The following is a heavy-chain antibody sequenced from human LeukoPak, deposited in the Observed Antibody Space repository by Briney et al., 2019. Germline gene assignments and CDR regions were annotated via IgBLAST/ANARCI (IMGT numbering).Heavy chain of an antibody. Sequence: ASVKVSCKASGYTFTGYYMHWVRQAPGQGLEWMGWINPNSGGTNYAQKFQGRVTMTRDTSISTAYMELSRLRSDDTAVYYCARSRDYGDYVFDYWGQGTLVTVSS. CDR1: GYTFTGYY. J-gene: IGHJ4*02. CDR3: ARSRDYGDYVFDY. CDR2: INPNSGGT. D-gene: IGHD4-17*01. V-gene: IGHV1-2*02.